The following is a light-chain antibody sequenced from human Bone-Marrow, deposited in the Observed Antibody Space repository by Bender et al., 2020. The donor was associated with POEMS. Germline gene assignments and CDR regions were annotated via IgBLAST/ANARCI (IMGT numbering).Light chain of an antibody. CDR1: TSNIGTNY. Sequence: QSVLTQPPSASGTPGQRVTISCSGSTSNIGTNYLFWYQHLPGAAPKLLIYRNHQRPSGVPDRFSGSKSGTSASLAISDIQSEDEGDYYCSSWDDSLSGWVFGGGTKLTVL. J-gene: IGLJ3*02. CDR3: SSWDDSLSGWV. V-gene: IGLV1-47*01. CDR2: RNH.